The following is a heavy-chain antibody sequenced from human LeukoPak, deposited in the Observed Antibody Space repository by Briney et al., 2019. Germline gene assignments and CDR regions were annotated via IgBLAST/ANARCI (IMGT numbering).Heavy chain of an antibody. V-gene: IGHV4-34*01. CDR2: INHSGST. D-gene: IGHD1-26*01. CDR1: GGSFSGYY. J-gene: IGHJ4*02. Sequence: PSETLSLTCAVYGGSFSGYYWSWIRQPPGKGLEWIGEINHSGSTNYNPSLKSRVTITVDTSKNQFSLKLSSVTAADTAVYYCARHSFSGSYYFEYWGQGTLVTVSS. CDR3: ARHSFSGSYYFEY.